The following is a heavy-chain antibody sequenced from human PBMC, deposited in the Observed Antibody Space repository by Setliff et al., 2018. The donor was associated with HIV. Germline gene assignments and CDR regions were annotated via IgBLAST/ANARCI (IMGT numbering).Heavy chain of an antibody. CDR1: GDSIRGYY. CDR3: ARGARLLAGYSDRWDYYYMAV. Sequence: PSETLSLTCTVSGDSIRGYYWSWIRQPPGKGLEWMGYVFYTGFAAYNPSLKSRLTISVDTSKNQFSLKLSSVTAADTAVYYCARGARLLAGYSDRWDYYYMAVWGKGTTVTAP. CDR2: VFYTGFA. V-gene: IGHV4-59*12. D-gene: IGHD6-13*01. J-gene: IGHJ6*03.